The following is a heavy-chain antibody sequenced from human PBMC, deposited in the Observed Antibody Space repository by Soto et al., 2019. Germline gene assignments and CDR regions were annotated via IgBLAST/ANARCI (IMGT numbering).Heavy chain of an antibody. CDR1: GYTFTSYA. D-gene: IGHD3-22*01. J-gene: IGHJ4*02. CDR2: INAGNGNT. CDR3: ARYDSGEANYFDY. V-gene: IGHV1-3*01. Sequence: VASVKVSCKASGYTFTSYAMHWVRQAPGQRLEWMGWINAGNGNTKYSQKFQGRVTITRDTSASTAYMELSSLRSEDTAVYYCARYDSGEANYFDYWGQGTLVTVSS.